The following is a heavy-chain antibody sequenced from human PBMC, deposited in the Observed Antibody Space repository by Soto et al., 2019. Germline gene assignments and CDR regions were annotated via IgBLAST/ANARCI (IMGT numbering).Heavy chain of an antibody. CDR3: ASGTGKSDFDY. J-gene: IGHJ4*02. CDR2: IKSKTEAATR. Sequence: GGSLRLSCAASGFTFSSYAMSWVRQAPGKGLEWVGRIKSKTEAATRDFAAPVRGRFAISRDDSKNTVFLQMNSLKIEDSGVYYCASGTGKSDFDYWGLGILVTVSS. CDR1: GFTFSSYA. D-gene: IGHD2-2*01. V-gene: IGHV3-15*01.